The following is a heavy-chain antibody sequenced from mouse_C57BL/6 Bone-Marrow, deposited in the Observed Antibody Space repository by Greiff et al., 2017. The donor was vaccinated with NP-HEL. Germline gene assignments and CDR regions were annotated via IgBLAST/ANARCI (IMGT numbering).Heavy chain of an antibody. CDR3: ASEGLDYYGSSPAFDV. CDR2: INPSTGGT. CDR1: GYSFTGYY. Sequence: VQLKESGPELVKPGASVKISCKASGYSFTGYYMNWVKQSPEKSLEWIGEINPSTGGTTYNQKFKAKATLTVDKSSSTAYMQLKSLTSEDSAVYYCASEGLDYYGSSPAFDVWGTGTTVTVSS. V-gene: IGHV1-42*01. J-gene: IGHJ1*03. D-gene: IGHD1-1*01.